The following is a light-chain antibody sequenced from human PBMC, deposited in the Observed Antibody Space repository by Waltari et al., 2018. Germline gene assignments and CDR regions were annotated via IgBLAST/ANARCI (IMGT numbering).Light chain of an antibody. J-gene: IGLJ1*01. CDR1: ISDIGVYNF. CDR2: DVT. Sequence: QSALAQPASLSGSPGQSITISCTGSISDIGVYNFVSWYQHSPGKAPKLIIYDVTKRPSGLSDRFSCSKSGNTASLTISGLQAEDEADYYCSSYTSGTTSLVFGTGTKVTVL. V-gene: IGLV2-14*01. CDR3: SSYTSGTTSLV.